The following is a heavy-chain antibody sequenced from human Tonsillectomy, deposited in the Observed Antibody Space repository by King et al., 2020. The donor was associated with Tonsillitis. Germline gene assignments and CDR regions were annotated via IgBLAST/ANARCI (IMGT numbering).Heavy chain of an antibody. CDR2: ISSSSSYT. Sequence: VQLVESGGGLVKPGGSLRLSCAASGFTFSDYYMSWIRQAPGKGLEWVSYISSSSSYTNYADSVKGRFTISRDNAKNSLYLQMNSLRAEDTAVYYCARGKWFGELFRDDDYFDYWGQGTLVTVSS. V-gene: IGHV3-11*05. D-gene: IGHD3-10*01. CDR1: GFTFSDYY. CDR3: ARGKWFGELFRDDDYFDY. J-gene: IGHJ4*02.